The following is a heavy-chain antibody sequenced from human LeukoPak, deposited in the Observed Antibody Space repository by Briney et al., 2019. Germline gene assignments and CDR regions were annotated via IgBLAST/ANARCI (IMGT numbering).Heavy chain of an antibody. CDR2: IYYSGST. CDR1: GGSISSGTYY. Sequence: SETLSLTCTVSGGSISSGTYYWGWIRQPPGKGLEWIGSIYYSGSTYYNPSLKSRVTISVDTSKNQFSLKLSSVTAADTAVYYCARGYSSGWYYFDYWGQGTLVTVSS. J-gene: IGHJ4*02. V-gene: IGHV4-39*01. D-gene: IGHD6-19*01. CDR3: ARGYSSGWYYFDY.